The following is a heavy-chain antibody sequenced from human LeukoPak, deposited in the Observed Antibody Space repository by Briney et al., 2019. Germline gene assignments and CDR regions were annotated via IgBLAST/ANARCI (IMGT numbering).Heavy chain of an antibody. D-gene: IGHD1-26*01. J-gene: IGHJ4*02. V-gene: IGHV3-21*05. CDR2: ISSSSSYT. CDR3: ARDKWELLLFDY. Sequence: PGGSLRLSCAASGFTFSSYGMHWVRQAPGKGLEWVSYISSSSSYTNYADSVKGRFTISRDNAKNSLYLQMNSLRAEGTAVYYCARDKWELLLFDYWGQGTLVTVSS. CDR1: GFTFSSYG.